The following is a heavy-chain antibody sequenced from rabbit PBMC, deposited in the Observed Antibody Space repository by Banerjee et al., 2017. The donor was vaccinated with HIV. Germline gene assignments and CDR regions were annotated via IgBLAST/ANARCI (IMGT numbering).Heavy chain of an antibody. D-gene: IGHD6-1*01. Sequence: QSLQESGGGLVQPGESLTLSCKASGFTISSGYWIDWVRQAPGKGLEWIGYIYIGGGNTDYASWVNGRFTISKTSPTTVTLQMTSLTAADTATHFCARDFVNGYVGYGLWGQGTLVTVS. CDR2: IYIGGGNT. CDR1: GFTISSGYW. CDR3: ARDFVNGYVGYGL. J-gene: IGHJ3*01. V-gene: IGHV1S40*01.